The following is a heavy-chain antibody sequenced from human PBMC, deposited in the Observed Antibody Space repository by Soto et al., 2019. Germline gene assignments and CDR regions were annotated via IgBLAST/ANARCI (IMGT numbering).Heavy chain of an antibody. V-gene: IGHV1-2*02. CDR3: ASTGTWIQLWSRDYYYFYGMDV. D-gene: IGHD5-18*01. J-gene: IGHJ6*02. Sequence: ASVKVSCKASGYTFTGYYMHWVRQAPGQGLEWMGWINPNSGGTNYAQKFQGRVTMTRDTSISTAYMELSRLRSDDTAVYYCASTGTWIQLWSRDYYYFYGMDVWGQGTTVTVSS. CDR2: INPNSGGT. CDR1: GYTFTGYY.